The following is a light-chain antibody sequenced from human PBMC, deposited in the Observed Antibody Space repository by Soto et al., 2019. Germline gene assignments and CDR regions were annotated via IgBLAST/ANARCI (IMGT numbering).Light chain of an antibody. V-gene: IGLV2-8*01. Sequence: QPVLTQPPSASGSPGQSVTISCTGTNSDVDGYNYVSWYQQYPGKAPKLIIYEVNERPSGVPDRFSGSKSGNTASLTVSGLQTADEADYYCSSYAGSNWYVFGTGTKVTVL. CDR1: NSDVDGYNY. CDR3: SSYAGSNWYV. J-gene: IGLJ1*01. CDR2: EVN.